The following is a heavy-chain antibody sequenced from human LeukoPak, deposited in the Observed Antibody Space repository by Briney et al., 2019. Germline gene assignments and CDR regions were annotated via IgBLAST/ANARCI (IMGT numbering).Heavy chain of an antibody. Sequence: SETLSLTCAVYGGSFSGYYWSWIRQPSGKGLEWIGEINHSGSTNYNPSLKSRVTISVDTSKNQFSLKLSSVTAADTAVYYCARGLDYGSWGQGTLVTVSS. CDR3: ARGLDYGS. V-gene: IGHV4-34*01. CDR2: INHSGST. CDR1: GGSFSGYY. D-gene: IGHD3-16*01. J-gene: IGHJ4*02.